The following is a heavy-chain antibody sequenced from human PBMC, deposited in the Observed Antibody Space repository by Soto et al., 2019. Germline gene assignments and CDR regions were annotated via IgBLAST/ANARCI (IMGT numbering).Heavy chain of an antibody. J-gene: IGHJ2*01. Sequence: QVQLVQYGAEVRKPGSSVKVSCKVSGGTFSSYAISWVRQAPGQVIEWMGGIIPMFGTPNYAQKFQGRVTITADKSTNTAYMELNSLTSEDTAVYYCARAAGYHDDSSGYQYWYFDLWGRGTLVTVSS. CDR2: IIPMFGTP. D-gene: IGHD3-22*01. CDR1: GGTFSSYA. CDR3: ARAAGYHDDSSGYQYWYFDL. V-gene: IGHV1-69*06.